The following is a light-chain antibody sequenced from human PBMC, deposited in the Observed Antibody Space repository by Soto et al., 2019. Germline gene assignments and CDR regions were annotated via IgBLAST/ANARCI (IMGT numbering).Light chain of an antibody. Sequence: DIQLTQSPSFLSASVGDRVTMTCRVSQGISTYLAWYQQKPGKAPKLLIYAASTLQSGVPSRFSGSGSGTEFALAISSLQPEDFATYYCQQLITYPQTFGQGTKVDIK. V-gene: IGKV1-9*01. J-gene: IGKJ1*01. CDR2: AAS. CDR1: QGISTY. CDR3: QQLITYPQT.